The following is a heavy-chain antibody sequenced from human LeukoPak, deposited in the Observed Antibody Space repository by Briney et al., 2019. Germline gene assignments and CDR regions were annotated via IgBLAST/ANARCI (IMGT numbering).Heavy chain of an antibody. CDR2: ISYGGSNK. Sequence: PGRSLRLSCAASGFTFNSYAMHWVRQAPGKGLEWVALISYGGSNKYYADSVKGRFTIYRDNSKNTLYLQMNSLRAEDTAVYYCVKDRDSSGWYGFDYWGQGTLVTVSS. D-gene: IGHD6-19*01. CDR3: VKDRDSSGWYGFDY. V-gene: IGHV3-30*18. J-gene: IGHJ4*02. CDR1: GFTFNSYA.